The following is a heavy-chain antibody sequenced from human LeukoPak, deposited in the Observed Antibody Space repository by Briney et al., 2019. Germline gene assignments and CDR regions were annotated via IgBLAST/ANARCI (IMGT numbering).Heavy chain of an antibody. V-gene: IGHV3-30-3*01. Sequence: GSLRLSCAASGFTFSSYAMHWVRQAPGKGLEWVAVISYDGSNKYYADSVKGRFTISRDNSKNTLYLQMNSLRAEDTAVYYCARGGSSWYYFDYRGQGTLVTVSS. CDR1: GFTFSSYA. J-gene: IGHJ4*02. D-gene: IGHD6-13*01. CDR3: ARGGSSWYYFDY. CDR2: ISYDGSNK.